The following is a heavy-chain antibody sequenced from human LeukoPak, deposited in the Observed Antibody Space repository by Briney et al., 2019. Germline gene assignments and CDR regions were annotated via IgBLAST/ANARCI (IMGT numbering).Heavy chain of an antibody. J-gene: IGHJ3*02. V-gene: IGHV4-38-2*01. Sequence: SETLSLTCAGSGYSISSGYYWGWSRQPPGKGLEWRGSIYHSGSTYYNPSLKSRVTISVDTSKNPFSLKLSSMTSAETCVYHPARQLPYIYVRDCADGFDISGHGKLVTVSS. CDR2: IYHSGST. D-gene: IGHD5-24*01. CDR1: GYSISSGYY. CDR3: ARQLPYIYVRDCADGFDI.